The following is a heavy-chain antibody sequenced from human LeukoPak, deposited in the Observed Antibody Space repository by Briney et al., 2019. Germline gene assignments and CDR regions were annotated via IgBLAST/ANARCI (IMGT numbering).Heavy chain of an antibody. CDR2: ISGSGGST. J-gene: IGHJ4*02. V-gene: IGHV3-23*01. D-gene: IGHD1-26*01. CDR3: AKFGGSYYYFDY. CDR1: GGSISSYY. Sequence: ETLSLTCTVSGGSISSYYWSWVRQAPGKGLEWVSAISGSGGSTYYADSVKGRFTISRDNSKNTLYLQMNSLRAEDTAVYYCAKFGGSYYYFDYWGQGTLVTVSS.